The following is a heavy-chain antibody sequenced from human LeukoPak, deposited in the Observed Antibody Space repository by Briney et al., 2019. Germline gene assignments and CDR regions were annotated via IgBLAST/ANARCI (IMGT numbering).Heavy chain of an antibody. V-gene: IGHV3-9*01. CDR3: AKGGYDSSGSPFDY. CDR1: GFTLDDYA. J-gene: IGHJ4*02. CDR2: ISGNSGSI. Sequence: GRSLRLSCAASGFTLDDYAMHWVRQAPGKCLEWVSGISGNSGSIGYADSVKGRFTISRDNAKNSLYLQMNSLRAEDTALYYCAKGGYDSSGSPFDYWGQGTLVAVSS. D-gene: IGHD3-22*01.